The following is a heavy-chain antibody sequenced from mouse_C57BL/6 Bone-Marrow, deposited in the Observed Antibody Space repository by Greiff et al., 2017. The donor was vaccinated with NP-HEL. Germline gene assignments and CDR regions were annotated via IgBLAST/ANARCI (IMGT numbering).Heavy chain of an antibody. CDR1: GYTFTSYW. CDR2: INPSSGYT. V-gene: IGHV1-7*01. J-gene: IGHJ4*01. Sequence: QVQLKQSGAELAKPGASVKLSCKASGYTFTSYWMHWVKQRPGQGLEWIGYINPSSGYTKYNQKFKDKATLTADKSSSTAYMQLSSLTYEDSAVYYCASLSDYDEGAMDYWGQGTSVTVSS. CDR3: ASLSDYDEGAMDY. D-gene: IGHD2-4*01.